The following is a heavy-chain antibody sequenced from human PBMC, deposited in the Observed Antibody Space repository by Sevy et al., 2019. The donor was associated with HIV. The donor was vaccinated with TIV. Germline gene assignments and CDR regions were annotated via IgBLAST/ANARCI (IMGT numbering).Heavy chain of an antibody. CDR3: AKEFYRGSYLED. CDR2: ISGSGGGK. D-gene: IGHD3-10*01. Sequence: GGSLRLSCAASGFTFSSFAISWVRQAPGKGLEWVSDISGSGGGKKYADSVKGRFTVSRDNAQNTVFLQMNNLRGEDTGLDYCAKEFYRGSYLEDWGQGTLVTVSS. CDR1: GFTFSSFA. V-gene: IGHV3-23*01. J-gene: IGHJ4*02.